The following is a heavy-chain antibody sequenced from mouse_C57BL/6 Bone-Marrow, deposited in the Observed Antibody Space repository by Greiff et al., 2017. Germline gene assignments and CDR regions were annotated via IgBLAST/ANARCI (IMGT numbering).Heavy chain of an antibody. CDR2: ISDGGSYT. Sequence: EVMLVESGGGLVKPGGSLKLSCAASGFTFSSYAMSWVRQTPEKRLEWVATISDGGSYTYYPDNVKGRFTISRDNAKNNLYLQMSHLKSEDTAMYYCARDQDDAMDYWGQGTSVTVSS. CDR1: GFTFSSYA. CDR3: ARDQDDAMDY. J-gene: IGHJ4*01. D-gene: IGHD3-2*02. V-gene: IGHV5-4*01.